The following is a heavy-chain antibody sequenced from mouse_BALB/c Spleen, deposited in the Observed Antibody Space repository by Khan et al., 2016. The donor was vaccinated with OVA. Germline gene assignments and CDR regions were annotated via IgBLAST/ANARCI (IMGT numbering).Heavy chain of an antibody. Sequence: VQLQESGPGLVQPSQSLSITCTVSGFSLTSYGVHWVRQSPGKGLEWLGVIWSGGITDYSAAFISRLSISKDNSKSQVFFKMNSLQANDTVIYYCARNYDYDEGLAYWGQGTLVTVSA. V-gene: IGHV2-2*02. J-gene: IGHJ3*01. D-gene: IGHD2-4*01. CDR2: IWSGGIT. CDR1: GFSLTSYG. CDR3: ARNYDYDEGLAY.